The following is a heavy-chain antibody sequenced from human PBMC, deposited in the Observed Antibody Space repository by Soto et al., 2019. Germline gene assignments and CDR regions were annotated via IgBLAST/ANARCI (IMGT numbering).Heavy chain of an antibody. CDR1: GFTFSSYG. CDR3: AKDRGHDFWSGYRRGLDY. V-gene: IGHV3-30*18. CDR2: ISYDGSNK. Sequence: GGSLRLSCAASGFTFSSYGMHWVRQAPGKGLEWVAVISYDGSNKYYADSVKGRFTISRDNSKNTLYLQMNSLRAEDTAVYYCAKDRGHDFWSGYRRGLDYWGQGTLVTVSS. D-gene: IGHD3-3*01. J-gene: IGHJ4*02.